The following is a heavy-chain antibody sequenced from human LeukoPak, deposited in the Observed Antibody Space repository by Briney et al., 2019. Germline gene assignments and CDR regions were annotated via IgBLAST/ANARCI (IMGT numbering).Heavy chain of an antibody. CDR1: GGSISSYY. CDR2: IYTSGST. Sequence: PSETLSLTCTASGGSISSYYWSWIRQPAGKGLEWIGRIYTSGSTNYNPSLKSRVTISVDKSKNQFSLKLSSVTAADTAVYYCARAGYSGYVQFDPWGQGTLVTVSS. D-gene: IGHD5-12*01. J-gene: IGHJ5*02. CDR3: ARAGYSGYVQFDP. V-gene: IGHV4-4*07.